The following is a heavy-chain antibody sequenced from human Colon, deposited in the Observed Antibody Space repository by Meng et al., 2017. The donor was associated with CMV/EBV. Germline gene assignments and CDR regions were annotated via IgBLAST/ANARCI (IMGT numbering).Heavy chain of an antibody. D-gene: IGHD3-3*01. Sequence: QVQVVESGGGVVQPGGSLSLSCGASGFSFSESGIHWLRQAPGKGLEWVSFIDTTNHYYADSVKGRFTISRDDSKRMVYLQMNNLKTEDTAMYFCSNGLLGVQGHWGQGTLVTVSS. V-gene: IGHV3-30*02. CDR2: IDTTNH. J-gene: IGHJ4*02. CDR3: SNGLLGVQGH. CDR1: GFSFSESG.